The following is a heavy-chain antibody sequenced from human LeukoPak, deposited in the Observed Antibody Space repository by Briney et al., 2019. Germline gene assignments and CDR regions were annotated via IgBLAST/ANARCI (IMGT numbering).Heavy chain of an antibody. CDR1: GYTFTNYD. Sequence: ASVKVSCKASGYTFTNYDINWMRLATGQGPEWMGWMNPNSGNTGYAQKFQGRVTMTRNTSVSTAYMDLSSLRSEDTAVYYCARGSSGDYSVSGSAWFDPWGQGTLVTVSS. V-gene: IGHV1-8*01. CDR2: MNPNSGNT. J-gene: IGHJ5*02. CDR3: ARGSSGDYSVSGSAWFDP. D-gene: IGHD3-10*01.